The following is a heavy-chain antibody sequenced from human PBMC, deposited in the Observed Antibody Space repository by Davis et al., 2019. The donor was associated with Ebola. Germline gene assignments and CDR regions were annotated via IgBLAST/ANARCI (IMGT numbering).Heavy chain of an antibody. V-gene: IGHV3-48*02. J-gene: IGHJ4*02. D-gene: IGHD3-22*01. Sequence: GESLKISCAASGFTFTRYSMNWVRQAPGKGLEWVSYISSSSSTIYYADSVKGRFTISRDNAKNSPYLQMNSLRDEDTAVYFCARAGVNSYDSSGYYYDYWGQGTLVTVSS. CDR2: ISSSSSTI. CDR3: ARAGVNSYDSSGYYYDY. CDR1: GFTFTRYS.